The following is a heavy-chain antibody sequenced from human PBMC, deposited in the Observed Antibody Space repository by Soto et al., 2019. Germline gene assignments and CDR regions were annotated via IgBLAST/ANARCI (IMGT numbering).Heavy chain of an antibody. D-gene: IGHD3-3*01. Sequence: GGSLRLSSAASGFTFRSYGMHWVRQAPGKGLEWVAVISYDGSNKYYADSVKGRFTISRDNSKNTLYLQMNSLRAEDTAVYYCAKISGSVNPYYEFWSGYYTYYYYYYGMDVWGQGTTVTVS. J-gene: IGHJ6*02. CDR3: AKISGSVNPYYEFWSGYYTYYYYYYGMDV. CDR2: ISYDGSNK. V-gene: IGHV3-30*18. CDR1: GFTFRSYG.